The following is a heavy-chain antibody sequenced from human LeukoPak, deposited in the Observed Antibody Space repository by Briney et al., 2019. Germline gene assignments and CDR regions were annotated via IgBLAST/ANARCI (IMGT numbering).Heavy chain of an antibody. CDR2: VDPEDGET. Sequence: ASVKVSCKVSGDTLTELSIHWVRQAPGKGLEWMGRVDPEDGETIYAEKFQGRVTITADTSTDTAYMELSSLRSEDTAVYYCATDKKYDFWSGSSIDPWGQGTLVTVSS. CDR3: ATDKKYDFWSGSSIDP. CDR1: GDTLTELS. J-gene: IGHJ5*02. V-gene: IGHV1-24*01. D-gene: IGHD3-3*01.